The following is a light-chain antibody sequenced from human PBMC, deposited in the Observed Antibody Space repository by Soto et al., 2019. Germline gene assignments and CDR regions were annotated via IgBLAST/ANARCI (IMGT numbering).Light chain of an antibody. J-gene: IGKJ2*01. Sequence: DAVMTQSPLSLPVTLGQPASISCKSSQNLLYSDGNTYLNWFQQRPGQSPRRLIAKVSNRDSGVPGRLSCSGSGSDFTLKISRVEAEDVGVYYCMQATHWPYTFGQGTKLEIK. CDR1: QNLLYSDGNTY. CDR2: KVS. V-gene: IGKV2-30*01. CDR3: MQATHWPYT.